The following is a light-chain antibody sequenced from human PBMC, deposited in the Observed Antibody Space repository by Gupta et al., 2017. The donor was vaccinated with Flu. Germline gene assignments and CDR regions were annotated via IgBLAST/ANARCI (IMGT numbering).Light chain of an antibody. Sequence: DIQMTQSPSTLSAYVGDRVTITCRASQSLSSWLAWYQQKPGKAPNLLIYKASNLESGVPSRFSGSGSGTEFTLTISSLQLDDFATYYCQQYDSYSLTFGGGTKVEI. CDR2: KAS. CDR1: QSLSSW. V-gene: IGKV1-5*03. J-gene: IGKJ4*01. CDR3: QQYDSYSLT.